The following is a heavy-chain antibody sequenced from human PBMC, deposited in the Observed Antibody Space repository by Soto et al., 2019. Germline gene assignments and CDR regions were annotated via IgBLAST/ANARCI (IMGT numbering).Heavy chain of an antibody. CDR1: GYTFTSYG. V-gene: IGHV1-18*01. D-gene: IGHD4-17*01. J-gene: IGHJ5*01. CDR3: ARDWVLYGDHHNCFGS. Sequence: WASVKVSCKASGYTFTSYGISWVRQAPGQGLEWMGWISAYNGNTNYAQKLQGRVTMTTDTSTSTAYMELRSLRSDDTAVYYCARDWVLYGDHHNCFGSWCPGILVTVSS. CDR2: ISAYNGNT.